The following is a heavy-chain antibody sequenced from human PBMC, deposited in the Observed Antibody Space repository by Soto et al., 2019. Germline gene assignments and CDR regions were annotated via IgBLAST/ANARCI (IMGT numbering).Heavy chain of an antibody. CDR2: ISYDGSNK. Sequence: GGSLRLSGTASGLTFSSYGMHWVRQAPGKGLEWVAVISYDGSNKYYADSVKGRFTISRDNSKNTRYLQMKSLRPEDTAVYYCAREALFRRLRDFYYGMDVWAKGTTVTVYS. CDR1: GLTFSSYG. J-gene: IGHJ6*04. V-gene: IGHV3-33*01. CDR3: AREALFRRLRDFYYGMDV. D-gene: IGHD4-17*01.